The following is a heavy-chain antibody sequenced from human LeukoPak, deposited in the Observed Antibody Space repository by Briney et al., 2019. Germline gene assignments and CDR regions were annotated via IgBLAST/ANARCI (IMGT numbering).Heavy chain of an antibody. CDR3: AKQSGYSEYFQQ. CDR2: ISGSGGST. Sequence: GGSLRLSCAASGFTFSSYAMSWVRQAPGKVLEWVSAISGSGGSTYYADSVKGRFTISRDNSKNTLYLQMNSLRAEDTAVYYCAKQSGYSEYFQQWGQGTLVTVSS. V-gene: IGHV3-23*01. CDR1: GFTFSSYA. J-gene: IGHJ1*01. D-gene: IGHD3-22*01.